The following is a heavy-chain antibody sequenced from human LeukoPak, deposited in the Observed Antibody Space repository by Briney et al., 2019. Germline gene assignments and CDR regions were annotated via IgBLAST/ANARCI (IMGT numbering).Heavy chain of an antibody. V-gene: IGHV4-4*07. CDR1: GGSISSYY. CDR3: ARFIGYQLLGWFDP. D-gene: IGHD2-2*01. Sequence: SETLSLTCTVSGGSISSYYWSWIRQPAGKGLEWIGRIYTSGSTNYNPSLRSRVTMSVDTSKNQFSLKLSSVTAADTAVYYCARFIGYQLLGWFDPWGQGTLVTVSS. J-gene: IGHJ5*02. CDR2: IYTSGST.